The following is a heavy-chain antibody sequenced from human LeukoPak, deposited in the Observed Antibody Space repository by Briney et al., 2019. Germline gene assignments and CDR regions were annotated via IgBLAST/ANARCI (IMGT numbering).Heavy chain of an antibody. CDR1: GGSISSHY. Sequence: PSETLSLTCTVSGGSISSHYWSWIRQPPGKGLEWIGYIYYSGSTNYNPSLKSRVTISVDTSKNQFSLKLSSVTAADTAVYYCARVRYYDYGSGYYSRWFDPWGQGTLVTVSS. D-gene: IGHD3-3*01. CDR2: IYYSGST. V-gene: IGHV4-59*11. J-gene: IGHJ5*02. CDR3: ARVRYYDYGSGYYSRWFDP.